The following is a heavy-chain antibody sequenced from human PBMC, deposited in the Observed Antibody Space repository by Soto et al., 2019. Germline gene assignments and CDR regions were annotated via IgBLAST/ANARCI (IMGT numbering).Heavy chain of an antibody. J-gene: IGHJ6*02. CDR2: IYYSGST. CDR1: GGSISSGGYY. CDR3: AGADYYYYGMDV. Sequence: KPSETLSLTCTVSGGSISSGGYYWSWIRQHPGKGLEWIGYIYYSGSTYYNPSLRSRVTISVDTSKNQFSLKLSSVTAADTAVYYCAGADYYYYGMDVWGQGTTVTVSS. V-gene: IGHV4-31*03.